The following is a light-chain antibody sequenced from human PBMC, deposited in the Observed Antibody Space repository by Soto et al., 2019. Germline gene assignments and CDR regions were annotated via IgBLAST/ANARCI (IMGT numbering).Light chain of an antibody. CDR3: QQYGSSPVS. V-gene: IGKV3-20*01. Sequence: EIVLTQSPGTLSLSPGERATLSCRASQSVSNNYLAWYQQKPGQAPRFLMYGASSRATGTPERCSGSGSGKDFTLTISRREAEVYALYCCQQYGSSPVSFGPGTKVDIK. J-gene: IGKJ3*01. CDR1: QSVSNNY. CDR2: GAS.